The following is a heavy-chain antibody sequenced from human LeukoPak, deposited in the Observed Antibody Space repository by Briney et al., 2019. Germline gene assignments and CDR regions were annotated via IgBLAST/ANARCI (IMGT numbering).Heavy chain of an antibody. CDR2: VTESGGIT. CDR3: AKGSSGNYYY. J-gene: IGHJ4*02. V-gene: IGHV3-23*01. D-gene: IGHD3-10*01. CDR1: GFIFSSDT. Sequence: GGSLRLSCVASGFIFSSDTMTWVRQAPGKALEWVSSVTESGGITSYADSVKGRFTISRDNSKNTPYLQMNSLRADDTAAYYCAKGSSGNYYYWGQGTLVTVSS.